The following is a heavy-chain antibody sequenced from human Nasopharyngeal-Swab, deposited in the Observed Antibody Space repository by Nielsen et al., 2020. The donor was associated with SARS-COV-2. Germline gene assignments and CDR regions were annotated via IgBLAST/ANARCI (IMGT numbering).Heavy chain of an antibody. CDR1: GYTFTSYD. CDR3: ARVYCSSTSCFYGMDV. Sequence: VSVKVSCKASGYTFTSYDIYWVRQATGQGLEWMGWMNPNSGNTGYAQKFQGRVTITRNTSISTAYMELSSLRSEDTAVYYCARVYCSSTSCFYGMDVWGQGTTVTVSS. D-gene: IGHD2-2*01. CDR2: MNPNSGNT. V-gene: IGHV1-8*03. J-gene: IGHJ6*02.